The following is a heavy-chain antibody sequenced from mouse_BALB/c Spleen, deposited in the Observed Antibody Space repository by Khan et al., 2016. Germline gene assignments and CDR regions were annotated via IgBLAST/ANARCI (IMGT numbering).Heavy chain of an antibody. J-gene: IGHJ3*01. CDR2: INPDSSTI. D-gene: IGHD2-4*01. CDR1: GFDFSRYW. CDR3: ARAEDYGYVAY. Sequence: EVKLLESGGGLVQPGGSLKLSCAASGFDFSRYWMSWVRQAPGKGLEWIGEINPDSSTINYTPSLKDIFIISRDNAKNTLYLKMSKVRSEDTALYYRARAEDYGYVAYWGQVTVVTLSA. V-gene: IGHV4-1*02.